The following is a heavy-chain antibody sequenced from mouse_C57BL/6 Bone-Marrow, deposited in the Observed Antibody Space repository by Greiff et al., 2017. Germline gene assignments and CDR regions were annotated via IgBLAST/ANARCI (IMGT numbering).Heavy chain of an antibody. CDR1: GYTFTGYW. V-gene: IGHV1-9*01. Sequence: VQLQQSGAELMKPGASVKLSCKATGYTFTGYWIEWVKQRPGHGLEWIGEILPGSGSTNYNEKFKGKATFTADTSSNTAYMQLISLTTEDSAIYYCARGGNNPRAFYYAMDYWGQGTSVTVSA. CDR2: ILPGSGST. D-gene: IGHD1-3*01. J-gene: IGHJ4*01. CDR3: ARGGNNPRAFYYAMDY.